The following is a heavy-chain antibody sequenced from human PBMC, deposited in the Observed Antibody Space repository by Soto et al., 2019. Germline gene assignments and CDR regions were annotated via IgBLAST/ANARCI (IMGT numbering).Heavy chain of an antibody. D-gene: IGHD1-26*01. CDR3: AKDVVVGATTGLGDYYYYYGMDV. Sequence: PGGSLRVSWASSGFNVSSNYMIWVRQAPGKGLEWVSVIYSCGSTYYSDSVNGRFTISRDNSKNTLYLQMNSLRAEDTAVYYCAKDVVVGATTGLGDYYYYYGMDVWGQGTTVNVSS. J-gene: IGHJ6*02. V-gene: IGHV3-66*03. CDR1: GFNVSSNY. CDR2: IYSCGST.